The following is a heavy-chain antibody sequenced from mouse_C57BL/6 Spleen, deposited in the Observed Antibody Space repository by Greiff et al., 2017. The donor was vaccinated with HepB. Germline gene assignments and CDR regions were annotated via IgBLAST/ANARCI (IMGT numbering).Heavy chain of an antibody. J-gene: IGHJ4*01. Sequence: QVHVKQPGTELVKPGASVKLSCKASGYTFTSYWMHWVKQRPGQGLEWIGNINPSNGGTNYNEKFKSKATLTVDKSSSTAYMQLSSLTSEDSAVYYCARGDGYYFYAMDYWGQGTSVTVSS. V-gene: IGHV1-53*01. CDR1: GYTFTSYW. D-gene: IGHD2-3*01. CDR2: INPSNGGT. CDR3: ARGDGYYFYAMDY.